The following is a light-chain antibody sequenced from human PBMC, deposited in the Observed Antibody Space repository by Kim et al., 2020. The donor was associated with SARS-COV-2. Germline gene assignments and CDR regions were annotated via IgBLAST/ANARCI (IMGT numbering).Light chain of an antibody. V-gene: IGLV2-8*01. CDR3: ISYAGHDNMV. CDR1: SGDVGAYAF. J-gene: IGLJ3*02. Sequence: QSVLTQPPSASGSPGQSVTFSCTGTSGDVGAYAFVSWYQLHPGNAPNLILHDVSGRPSGVPDRYSGTKCGNAASLTVSGLLPEDDADYCCISYAGHDNMVIGGGTWLTVL. CDR2: DVS.